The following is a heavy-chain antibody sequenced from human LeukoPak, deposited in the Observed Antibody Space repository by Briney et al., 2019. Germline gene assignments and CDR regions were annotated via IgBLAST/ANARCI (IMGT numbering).Heavy chain of an antibody. CDR3: ARATWDPNYYYYMDV. D-gene: IGHD1-26*01. J-gene: IGHJ6*03. CDR1: GFTFSSYS. V-gene: IGHV3-21*01. Sequence: PGGSLRLSCAASGFTFSSYSMNWVRQAPGKGLEWVSSISSSSLYIYYADSVKGRFTISRDNAKNSLYLQMNSLRAEDTAVYYCARATWDPNYYYYMDVWGKGTTVTISS. CDR2: ISSSSLYI.